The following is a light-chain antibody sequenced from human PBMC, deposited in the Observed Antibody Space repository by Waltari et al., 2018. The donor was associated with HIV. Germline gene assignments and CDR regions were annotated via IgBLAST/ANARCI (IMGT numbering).Light chain of an antibody. CDR2: GAS. CDR1: HSVNRN. Sequence: EIIMTQSPVTLSVSPGEKATIPCRASHSVNRNLAWYQKKPGQAPRLLIYGASTRATGIPARFSGSGSGTEFILTISSLQSEDFAIYYCQHYHNWPPWTFGQGTKVEIK. V-gene: IGKV3-15*01. J-gene: IGKJ1*01. CDR3: QHYHNWPPWT.